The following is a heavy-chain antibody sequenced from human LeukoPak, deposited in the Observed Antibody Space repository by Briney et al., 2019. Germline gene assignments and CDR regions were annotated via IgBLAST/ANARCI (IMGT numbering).Heavy chain of an antibody. CDR1: GFTFSSYS. CDR2: ISSSSSYI. CDR3: ARGAPGIAVAGTKGYYCYGMDV. J-gene: IGHJ6*02. D-gene: IGHD6-19*01. V-gene: IGHV3-21*01. Sequence: GGSLRLSCAASGFTFSSYSMNWVRQAPGKGLEWVSSISSSSSYIYYADSVKGRFTISRDNAKNSLYLQMNSLRAEDTAVYYCARGAPGIAVAGTKGYYCYGMDVWGQGTTVTVSS.